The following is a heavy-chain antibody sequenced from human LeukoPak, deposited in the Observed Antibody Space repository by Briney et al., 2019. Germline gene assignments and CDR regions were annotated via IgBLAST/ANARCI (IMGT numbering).Heavy chain of an antibody. CDR1: GGSISSYY. V-gene: IGHV4-59*12. Sequence: SETLSLTCTVSGGSISSYYWSWIRQPPGKGLEWIGYIYHSGSTYYNPSLKSRVTISVDRSKNQFSLKLSSVTAADTAVYYCARGDPFDYWGQGTLVTVSS. CDR2: IYHSGST. CDR3: ARGDPFDY. J-gene: IGHJ4*02. D-gene: IGHD2-21*02.